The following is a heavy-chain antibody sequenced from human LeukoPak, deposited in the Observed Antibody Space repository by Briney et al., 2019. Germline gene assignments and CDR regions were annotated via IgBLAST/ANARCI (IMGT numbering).Heavy chain of an antibody. D-gene: IGHD1-1*01. J-gene: IGHJ4*02. CDR3: ATLTTYDSGPY. CDR2: ISSSGSTI. CDR1: GFIFSSYG. Sequence: GGSLRLSCAASGFIFSSYGMHWVRQAPGKGLEWVSYISSSGSTIYYADSVKGRFTISRDNAKNSLYLQMNSLRAEDTALYYCATLTTYDSGPYWGQGTLVTVSS. V-gene: IGHV3-48*04.